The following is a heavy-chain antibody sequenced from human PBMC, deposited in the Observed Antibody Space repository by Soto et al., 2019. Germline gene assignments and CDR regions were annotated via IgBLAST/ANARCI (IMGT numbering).Heavy chain of an antibody. CDR3: AKDRIGSGWPNWFDP. J-gene: IGHJ5*02. V-gene: IGHV3-23*01. CDR2: ISGSGGST. D-gene: IGHD6-19*01. CDR1: GFTFSSYA. Sequence: EVQLLESGGGLVQPGGSLRLSCAASGFTFSSYAMSWVRQAPGKGLEWVSAISGSGGSTYYADSVKGRFTISRDNSKNTLYLQMNRLRAEDTAVYYCAKDRIGSGWPNWFDPWGQGTLVTVSS.